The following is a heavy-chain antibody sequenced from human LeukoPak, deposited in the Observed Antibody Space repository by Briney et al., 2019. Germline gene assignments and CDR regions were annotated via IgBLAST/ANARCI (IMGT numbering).Heavy chain of an antibody. V-gene: IGHV4-30-4*08. CDR2: IYYSGST. D-gene: IGHD2-2*01. J-gene: IGHJ6*03. CDR3: ARDSQVVESDYYYYMAV. Sequence: SETLSLTCTVSGGSISSGDYYWSWIRQPPGKGLEWIEYIYYSGSTYYNPSLKSRVTISVDTSKNQFSLKLSSVTAADTAVYYCARDSQVVESDYYYYMAVWGKGTTVTVSS. CDR1: GGSISSGDYY.